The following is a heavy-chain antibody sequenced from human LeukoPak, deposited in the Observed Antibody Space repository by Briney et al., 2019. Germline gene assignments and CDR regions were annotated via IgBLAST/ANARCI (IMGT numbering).Heavy chain of an antibody. Sequence: PGGPLTLFCAASGFTFSSFAMICLPEAPGGAPVGCATISSRGGHTYYADSVTGRLTIFRDNSKNTLYLQMYSLRGDDTALYYCGKRGLADAMGIYYYYYMDVWGKGTKVTVSS. CDR2: ISSRGGHT. J-gene: IGHJ6*03. CDR1: GFTFSSFA. D-gene: IGHD2-2*01. CDR3: GKRGLADAMGIYYYYYMDV. V-gene: IGHV3-23*01.